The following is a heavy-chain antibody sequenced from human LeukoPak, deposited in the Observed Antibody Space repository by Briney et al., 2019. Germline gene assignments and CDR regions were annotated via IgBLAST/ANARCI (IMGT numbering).Heavy chain of an antibody. D-gene: IGHD1-26*01. CDR3: ARSSRGVGATKGSAFDI. CDR1: GYTFTGYY. Sequence: ASVKVSCKASGYTFTGYYMHWVRQAPGQGLEWMVWINPNSGGTNYAQKFQGRVTMTRDTSISTAYMELGRLRSDDTAVYYCARSSRGVGATKGSAFDIWGQGTMVTVSS. V-gene: IGHV1-2*02. J-gene: IGHJ3*02. CDR2: INPNSGGT.